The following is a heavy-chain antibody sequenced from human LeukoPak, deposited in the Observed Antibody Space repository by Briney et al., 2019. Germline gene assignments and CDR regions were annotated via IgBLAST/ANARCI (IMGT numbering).Heavy chain of an antibody. D-gene: IGHD1-26*01. CDR1: GYTFTSYY. Sequence: ASVKVSCKASGYTFTSYYMHWVRQAPGQGLEWMGIINPSGGSTSYAQKFQGRVTMTRDTSTSTVYMELSSLRSEDTAVYYCASPIVGAYDAFDIWGQGTMVTVSS. V-gene: IGHV1-46*01. J-gene: IGHJ3*02. CDR2: INPSGGST. CDR3: ASPIVGAYDAFDI.